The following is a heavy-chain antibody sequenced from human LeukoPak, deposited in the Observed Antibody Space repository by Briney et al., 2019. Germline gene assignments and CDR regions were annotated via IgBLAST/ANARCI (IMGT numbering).Heavy chain of an antibody. CDR3: ARGLTELAGGNPATGRDDY. D-gene: IGHD6-13*01. Sequence: PGGSLRLSCAASGFTFSSYGMTWVSQAPGKGLEWVAVIWHDGSKTYYADSVKGRFTIFRGNSQNTLYLQMDSLRAEDTAVYYCARGLTELAGGNPATGRDDYWGQGTLVTVSS. J-gene: IGHJ4*02. V-gene: IGHV3-33*01. CDR1: GFTFSSYG. CDR2: IWHDGSKT.